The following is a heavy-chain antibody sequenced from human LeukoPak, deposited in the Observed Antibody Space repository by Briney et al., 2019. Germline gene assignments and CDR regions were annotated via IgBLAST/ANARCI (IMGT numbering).Heavy chain of an antibody. J-gene: IGHJ6*04. V-gene: IGHV4-39*07. CDR1: GGSISSSSYY. D-gene: IGHD2-15*01. CDR2: IYHSGST. CDR3: ASHQDIVVVNV. Sequence: NPSETLSLTCTVSGGSISSSSYYWGWIRQPPGKGLEWIGSIYHSGSTYYNPSLKSRVTISVDTSKNQFSLKLSSVTAADTTVYYCASHQDIVVVNVWGKGTTVTVSS.